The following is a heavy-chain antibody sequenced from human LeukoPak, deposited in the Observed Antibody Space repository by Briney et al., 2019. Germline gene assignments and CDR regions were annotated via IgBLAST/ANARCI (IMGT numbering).Heavy chain of an antibody. CDR2: IYYSGST. V-gene: IGHV4-39*07. CDR3: ARSRFISGYDNFDY. D-gene: IGHD5-12*01. Sequence: SETLSLTCTVSGGSIGSSSYYWGWIRQPPGKGLEWIGSIYYSGSTYYNPSLKSRVTISVDTSKNQFSLKLSSVTAADTAVYYCARSRFISGYDNFDYWGQGTLVTVSS. J-gene: IGHJ4*02. CDR1: GGSIGSSSYY.